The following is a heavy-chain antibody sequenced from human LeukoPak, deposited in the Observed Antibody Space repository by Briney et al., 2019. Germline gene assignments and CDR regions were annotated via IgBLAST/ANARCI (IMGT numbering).Heavy chain of an antibody. CDR1: GGSISSGSYY. CDR2: IYTSGST. D-gene: IGHD1-26*01. Sequence: SETLSLTCTVSGGSISSGSYYWSWIRQPAGEGLEWIGRIYTSGSTNYNPSLKSRVTISVDTSKNQFSLKLSSVTAADTAVYYCARQVSEGATTFDYWGQGTLVTVSS. V-gene: IGHV4-61*02. CDR3: ARQVSEGATTFDY. J-gene: IGHJ4*02.